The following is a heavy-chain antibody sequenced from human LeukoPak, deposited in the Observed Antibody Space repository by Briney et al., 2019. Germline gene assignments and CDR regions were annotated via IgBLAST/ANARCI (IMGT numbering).Heavy chain of an antibody. V-gene: IGHV4-34*01. CDR1: GGSFSGYY. D-gene: IGHD6-6*01. J-gene: IGHJ5*02. CDR3: ARGIRIAARPHWFDP. CDR2: INHSGST. Sequence: PSETLSLTCAVYGGSFSGYYWSWIRQPPGKGLEWIGEINHSGSTNYSPSLKSRVTISVDTSKNQFSLKLSSVTAADTAVYYCARGIRIAARPHWFDPWGQGTLVTVSS.